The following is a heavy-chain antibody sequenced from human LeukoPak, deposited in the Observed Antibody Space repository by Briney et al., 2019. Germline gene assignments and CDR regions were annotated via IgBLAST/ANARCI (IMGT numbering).Heavy chain of an antibody. Sequence: SETLSLTCAVSGGSISSSNWWSWVCQPPGKGLEWIGEIYHSGSTNYNPSLKSRVTISVDKSKNQFSLKLSSVTAADTAVYYCASGGLTASRYYYYGMDVWGKGTTVTVSS. CDR3: ASGGLTASRYYYYGMDV. CDR2: IYHSGST. CDR1: GGSISSSNW. D-gene: IGHD1-20*01. J-gene: IGHJ6*04. V-gene: IGHV4-4*02.